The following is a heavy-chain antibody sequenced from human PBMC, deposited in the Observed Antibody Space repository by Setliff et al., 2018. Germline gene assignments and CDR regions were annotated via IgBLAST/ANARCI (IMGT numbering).Heavy chain of an antibody. CDR1: GYSFTSFS. CDR3: ARINFYVSSGYYYAPDY. CDR2: VSTYNGDT. Sequence: ASVKVSCKASGYSFTSFSITWVRQAPGQGLEWLGWVSTYNGDTKSAQKFLGRVTVTTDTSTGTAYMELGSLTSDDTAIYYCARINFYVSSGYYYAPDYWGPGTLVTVSS. J-gene: IGHJ4*02. D-gene: IGHD3-22*01. V-gene: IGHV1-18*01.